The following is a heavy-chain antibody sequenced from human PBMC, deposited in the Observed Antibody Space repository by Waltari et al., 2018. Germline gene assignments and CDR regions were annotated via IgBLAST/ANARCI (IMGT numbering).Heavy chain of an antibody. CDR2: IFADGTT. V-gene: IGHV3-53*01. D-gene: IGHD1-26*01. J-gene: IGHJ4*02. CDR1: GVSGGNNY. CDR3: ARDSGAGGPFFL. Sequence: ELELVQSGGGDVQPGGSLLLSCVASGVSGGNNYMTWVRQAPGKGPEYVSVIFADGTTLYARSVKGRFTISRDSSKNTVFLQMHSLGVDDTAVYYCARDSGAGGPFFLWGQGDLVTVSS.